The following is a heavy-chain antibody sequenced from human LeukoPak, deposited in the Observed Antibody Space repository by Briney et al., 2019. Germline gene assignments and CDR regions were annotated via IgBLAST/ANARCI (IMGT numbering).Heavy chain of an antibody. Sequence: SETLSLTCTVSGGSISTYYWSWIRQPPGKGLEWIGYIYYSGSTNYNPSLKSRCTISVEPSKNQFSLKLSSVTAADTAVYYCARVDSTNWYEYRGYFDYWGQGTLVTVSS. D-gene: IGHD1-20*01. CDR1: GGSISTYY. CDR2: IYYSGST. J-gene: IGHJ4*02. V-gene: IGHV4-59*01. CDR3: ARVDSTNWYEYRGYFDY.